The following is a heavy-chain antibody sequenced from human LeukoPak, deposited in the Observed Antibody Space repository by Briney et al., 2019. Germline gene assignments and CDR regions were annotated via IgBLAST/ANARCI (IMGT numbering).Heavy chain of an antibody. V-gene: IGHV3-23*01. CDR2: VSGSDGST. Sequence: GGSLRLSCAASGFTFSSYAMSWVRQAPGKGLEWVSAVSGSDGSTYYAYSVKGRFTMSRDNSKNMLYLQMNSLRAEDTAVYYCAKQSSTAYFEYRDQGTLVTVSS. J-gene: IGHJ4*01. D-gene: IGHD2-21*01. CDR3: AKQSSTAYFEY. CDR1: GFTFSSYA.